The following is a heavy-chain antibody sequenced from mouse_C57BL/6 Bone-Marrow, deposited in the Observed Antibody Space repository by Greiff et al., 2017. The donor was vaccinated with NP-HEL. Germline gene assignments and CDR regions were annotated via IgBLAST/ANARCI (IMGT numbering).Heavy chain of an antibody. CDR1: GYTFTDYY. V-gene: IGHV1-76*01. J-gene: IGHJ3*01. CDR2: IYPGSGNT. CDR3: ARSDYYGSRTGFAY. Sequence: QVQLQQSGAELVRPGASVKLSCKASGYTFTDYYINWVKQRPGQGLEWIARIYPGSGNTYYNEKFKGKATLTAEKSSSTAYMQLSSLTSEDSAVYFCARSDYYGSRTGFAYWGQGTLVTVFA. D-gene: IGHD1-1*01.